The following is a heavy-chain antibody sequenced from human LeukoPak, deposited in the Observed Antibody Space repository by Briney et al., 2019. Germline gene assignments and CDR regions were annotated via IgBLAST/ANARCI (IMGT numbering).Heavy chain of an antibody. CDR3: ARSQPELINYFYYYMDV. V-gene: IGHV1-69*05. Sequence: SVKVSCKASGGTFSSYAISWVRQAPGQGLEWMEGIIPIFGTANYAQKFQGRVTITTDESTSTAYMELSSLRSEDTAVYYCARSQPELINYFYYYMDVWGKGTTVTVSS. D-gene: IGHD1-14*01. J-gene: IGHJ6*03. CDR1: GGTFSSYA. CDR2: IIPIFGTA.